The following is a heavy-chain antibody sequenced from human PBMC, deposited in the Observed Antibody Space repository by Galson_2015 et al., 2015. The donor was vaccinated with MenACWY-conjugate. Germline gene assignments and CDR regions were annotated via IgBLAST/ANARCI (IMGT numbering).Heavy chain of an antibody. D-gene: IGHD3-10*01. Sequence: SCKASGYTFTSYYMHWVRQAPGKGLEWVAVISYDGSNKYYADSVKGRFTISRDNSKNTLYLQMNSLRAEDTAVYYCARGDYYGSGSTKWLFDYWGQGTLVTVSS. CDR3: ARGDYYGSGSTKWLFDY. CDR1: GYTFTSYY. J-gene: IGHJ4*02. CDR2: ISYDGSNK. V-gene: IGHV3-30*04.